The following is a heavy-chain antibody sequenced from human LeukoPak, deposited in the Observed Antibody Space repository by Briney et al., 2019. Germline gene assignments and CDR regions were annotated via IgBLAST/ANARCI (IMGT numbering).Heavy chain of an antibody. D-gene: IGHD5-18*01. CDR2: INPHSGGT. J-gene: IGHJ4*02. CDR3: ARGAGGYSYGFDH. CDR1: AYTFTDYY. V-gene: IGHV1-2*02. Sequence: ASVKVSCKASAYTFTDYYIHWVRQAPGQGLEWMGWINPHSGGTNYAQKFQGKVTMTRNTSISTAYMELTRLTSDDTALYLCARGAGGYSYGFDHWGLGALVTVSS.